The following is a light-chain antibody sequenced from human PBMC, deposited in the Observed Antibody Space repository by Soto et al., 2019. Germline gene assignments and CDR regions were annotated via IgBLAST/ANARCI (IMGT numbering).Light chain of an antibody. V-gene: IGKV3-20*01. CDR1: QSVSSSY. Sequence: EIVLTQSPGTLSLSPGERATLSCRASQSVSSSYLAWYQQKPGQAPRLLIYGASGRATGIPDRFCGSGSGTDFTLTISRLEPEDVAVYYCQQYGSSPPVTFGQGTRLEIK. CDR2: GAS. CDR3: QQYGSSPPVT. J-gene: IGKJ5*01.